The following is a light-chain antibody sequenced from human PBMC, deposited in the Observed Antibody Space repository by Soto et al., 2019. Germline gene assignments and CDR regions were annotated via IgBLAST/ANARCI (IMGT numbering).Light chain of an antibody. CDR3: QQRSNWPPIT. Sequence: EIVMTQSPATLSVSPGERATLSCRASQSVSNNLAWYQQKPGQAPRLLIYGASTRATGIPARFSGSGSGTEFTLTISSLEPEDCAVYYCQQRSNWPPITFGQGTRLEIK. CDR1: QSVSNN. J-gene: IGKJ5*01. CDR2: GAS. V-gene: IGKV3-15*01.